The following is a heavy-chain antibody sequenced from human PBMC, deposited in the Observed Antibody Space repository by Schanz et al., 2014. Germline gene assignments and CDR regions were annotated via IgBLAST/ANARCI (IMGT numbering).Heavy chain of an antibody. CDR2: IGVDGTTT. Sequence: EVQLLESGGGLVQPGGSLRLSCLASGFAFSSYGMNWLRQAPGKGLEWVSVIGVDGTTTYYADSVKGRFTISRDNSKNTLFLQMNSLRVEDSAIYYCAKDISDTSGKDDYWGQGTLVTVSS. CDR3: AKDISDTSGKDDY. CDR1: GFAFSSYG. V-gene: IGHV3-23*01. D-gene: IGHD3-22*01. J-gene: IGHJ4*02.